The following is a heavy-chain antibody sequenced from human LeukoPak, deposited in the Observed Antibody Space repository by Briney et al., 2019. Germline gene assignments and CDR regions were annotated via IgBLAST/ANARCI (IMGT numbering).Heavy chain of an antibody. D-gene: IGHD4-23*01. V-gene: IGHV4-34*01. J-gene: IGHJ3*02. CDR2: IYYSGST. Sequence: SETLSLTCAVYGGSFSDYHWNWIRQPPGKGLEWIGSIYYSGSTYYNPSLKSRVTISVVTSKNQFSLKLSSVTAADTAVYYCARLTLRAFDIWGQGTKVTVSS. CDR3: ARLTLRAFDI. CDR1: GGSFSDYH.